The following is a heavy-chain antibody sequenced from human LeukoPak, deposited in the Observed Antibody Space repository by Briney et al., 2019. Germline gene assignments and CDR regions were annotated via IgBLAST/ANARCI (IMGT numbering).Heavy chain of an antibody. D-gene: IGHD6-13*01. CDR1: GFTFSSYA. V-gene: IGHV3-23*01. J-gene: IGHJ4*02. CDR2: ISGSGGST. CDR3: AKRGIAAAASFDY. Sequence: RAGGSLRLSCAASGFTFSSYAMSWVRQAPGKGLEWVSAISGSGGSTYYADSVKGRFTISRDSSKNTLYLQMNSLRADDTAVYYCAKRGIAAAASFDYWGQGTLVTVSS.